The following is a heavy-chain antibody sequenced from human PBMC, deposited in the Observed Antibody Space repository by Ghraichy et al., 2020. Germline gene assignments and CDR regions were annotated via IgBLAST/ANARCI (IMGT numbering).Heavy chain of an antibody. J-gene: IGHJ3*02. Sequence: SCAASEFTFSSYWMHWVRQAPGKGLVWVSRINSDGSSTSYADSVKGRFTISRDNAKNTLYLQVNSLRAEDTAVYYCAREADSSGYYLDAFDIWGQGTMVTVSS. CDR1: EFTFSSYW. D-gene: IGHD3-22*01. CDR3: AREADSSGYYLDAFDI. CDR2: INSDGSST. V-gene: IGHV3-74*01.